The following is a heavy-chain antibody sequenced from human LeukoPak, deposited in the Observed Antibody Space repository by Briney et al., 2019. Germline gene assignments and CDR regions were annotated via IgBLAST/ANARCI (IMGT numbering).Heavy chain of an antibody. J-gene: IGHJ4*02. CDR3: VRHTRRSPGDY. V-gene: IGHV3-7*01. Sequence: GGSLRLSCAASGVTFSSYWMTWGRQAPGKGLEWMANIRDDGSDKYYVDSVKGRFTISRDNAQNTLLLQMDSLRVEDTAVYYCVRHTRRSPGDYWGQGTLVTVS. D-gene: IGHD1-26*01. CDR1: GVTFSSYW. CDR2: IRDDGSDK.